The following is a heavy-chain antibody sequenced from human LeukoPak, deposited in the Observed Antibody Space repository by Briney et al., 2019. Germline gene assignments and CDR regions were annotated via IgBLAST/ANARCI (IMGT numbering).Heavy chain of an antibody. CDR1: GFTFSSYS. J-gene: IGHJ4*02. D-gene: IGHD2-15*01. Sequence: GGSLRLSCAASGFTFSSYSINWVRQAPGKGLEWVSYISNSGSTIYYAGSVKGRVTISRDNSKNTVLLQMDSLRIEDTAVYYCAKENIEVVALNTFSYFDHWGQGTPVTVSS. V-gene: IGHV3-48*01. CDR2: ISNSGSTI. CDR3: AKENIEVVALNTFSYFDH.